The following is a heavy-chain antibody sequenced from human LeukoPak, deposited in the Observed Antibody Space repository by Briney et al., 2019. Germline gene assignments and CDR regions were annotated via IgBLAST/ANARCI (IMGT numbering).Heavy chain of an antibody. Sequence: GGSLRLSCAASGFTFSTYEMNWVRQAPGKGLEWVSYISSSGSTVYYADSVKGRFTISRDNAKNTLYLQMNSLRAEDTAVYYCARELLWFGEPCGFDYWGQGTLVTVSS. D-gene: IGHD3-10*01. CDR1: GFTFSTYE. CDR3: ARELLWFGEPCGFDY. J-gene: IGHJ4*02. V-gene: IGHV3-48*03. CDR2: ISSSGSTV.